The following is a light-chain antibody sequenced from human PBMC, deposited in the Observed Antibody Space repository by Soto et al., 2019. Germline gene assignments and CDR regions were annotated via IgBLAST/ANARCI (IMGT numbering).Light chain of an antibody. Sequence: DIVMTQSPDSLAVSLGERATINCKSSQSVLYTSNNKNYLAWYQQKPGQPPKLLIYWASTRESGVPDRFSGSGSGTDFTLTISRLQAEDMAVYYGQQYYTTPLSFGGGTKVEIK. J-gene: IGKJ4*01. CDR3: QQYYTTPLS. CDR1: QSVLYTSNNKNY. CDR2: WAS. V-gene: IGKV4-1*01.